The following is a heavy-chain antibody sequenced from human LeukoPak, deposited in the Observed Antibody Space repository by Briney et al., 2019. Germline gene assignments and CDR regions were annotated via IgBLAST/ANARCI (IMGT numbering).Heavy chain of an antibody. CDR2: ISGHGGDT. CDR1: GFTFSSYA. V-gene: IGHV3-23*01. D-gene: IGHD5-12*01. CDR3: AKAQGYSDF. Sequence: GGSLRLSCAASGFTFSSYAMSWVRQAPGKGLEWVSTISGHGGDTFYADSVKGRFTISRDNSQNTLFLQMTSLRADDTAVYYCAKAQGYSDFWGQGTLVIVSS. J-gene: IGHJ4*02.